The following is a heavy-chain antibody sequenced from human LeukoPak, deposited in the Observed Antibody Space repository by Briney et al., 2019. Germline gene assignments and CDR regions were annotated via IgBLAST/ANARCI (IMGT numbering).Heavy chain of an antibody. D-gene: IGHD3-10*01. CDR3: ARDIVPSHPRYYYGSGSYYLGYYYGMDV. CDR2: ISYDGSNK. J-gene: IGHJ6*02. Sequence: PGRSLRLSCAASGFTFSSYAMHWVRQAPGKGLEWVAVISYDGSNKHYADSVKGRFTISRDNSKNTLYLQMNSLRAEDTAVYYCARDIVPSHPRYYYGSGSYYLGYYYGMDVWGQGTTVTVSS. V-gene: IGHV3-30-3*01. CDR1: GFTFSSYA.